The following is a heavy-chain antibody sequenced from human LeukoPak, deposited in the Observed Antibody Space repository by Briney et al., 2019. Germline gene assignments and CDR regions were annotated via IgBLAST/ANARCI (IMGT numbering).Heavy chain of an antibody. J-gene: IGHJ5*02. CDR2: INWNGGST. V-gene: IGHV3-20*04. Sequence: RPGGSLRLSCAASGFTFDDYVMTWVRQPPGKGLEWVCGINWNGGSTGYADSVEGRFTISRDNAKTSLYLQMNSLRAEDTALYYCARAPVVRGVIITYWFDPWGQGTLVTVSS. CDR1: GFTFDDYV. D-gene: IGHD3-10*01. CDR3: ARAPVVRGVIITYWFDP.